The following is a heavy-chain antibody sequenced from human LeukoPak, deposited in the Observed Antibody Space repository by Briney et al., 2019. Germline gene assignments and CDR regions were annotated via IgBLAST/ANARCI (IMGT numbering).Heavy chain of an antibody. CDR1: GFTFSSYW. J-gene: IGHJ4*02. CDR3: ARADLYSKRYFDY. D-gene: IGHD4-11*01. CDR2: INSDGSST. V-gene: IGHV3-74*01. Sequence: PGGSLRLSCAASGFTFSSYWMHWVRQVPGKGLVWVSRINSDGSSTSYADSVKGRFTISRDNAKNTLYLQMNSLRAEDTAVYYCARADLYSKRYFDYWGQGTLVTVSS.